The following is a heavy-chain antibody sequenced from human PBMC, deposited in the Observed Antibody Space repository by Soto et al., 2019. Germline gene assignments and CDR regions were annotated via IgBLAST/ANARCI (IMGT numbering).Heavy chain of an antibody. CDR3: AKDNGGVLWFGELLGDYYYGMDV. CDR1: GFTFNSYG. Sequence: GGSLRLSCAASGFTFNSYGMHWVRQAPGKGLEWVAVISGSGGSTYYADSVKGRFTISRDNSKNTLYLQMNSLRAEDTAVYYCAKDNGGVLWFGELLGDYYYGMDVWGQGTTVTVSS. CDR2: ISGSGGST. D-gene: IGHD3-10*01. V-gene: IGHV3-23*01. J-gene: IGHJ6*02.